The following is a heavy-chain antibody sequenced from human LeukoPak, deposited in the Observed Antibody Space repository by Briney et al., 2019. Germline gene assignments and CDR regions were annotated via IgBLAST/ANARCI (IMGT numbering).Heavy chain of an antibody. V-gene: IGHV4-59*01. CDR1: GGSISSYY. Sequence: SETLSLTCTVSGGSISSYYWSWIRQPPGKGLEWTGCIYYSGSTNYNPSLKSRVTISVDTSKNQFSLKLSSVTAADTAVYYCARTASFYKRFDYWGQGTLVTVSS. J-gene: IGHJ4*02. CDR2: IYYSGST. CDR3: ARTASFYKRFDY. D-gene: IGHD3-16*02.